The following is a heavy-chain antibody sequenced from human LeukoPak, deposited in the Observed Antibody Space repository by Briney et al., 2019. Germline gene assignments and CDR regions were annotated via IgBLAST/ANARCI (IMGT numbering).Heavy chain of an antibody. V-gene: IGHV3-48*04. CDR1: GFTFSSYS. J-gene: IGHJ4*02. CDR2: ISSSSSTI. CDR3: ARGYCSGGSCYGGDY. Sequence: PGGSLRLSCAASGFTFSSYSMNWVRQAPGKGLEWVSYISSSSSTIYYADSVKGRFTISRDNAKNSLYLLMNSLRAEDTAIYYCARGYCSGGSCYGGDYWGQGTLVTVSS. D-gene: IGHD2-15*01.